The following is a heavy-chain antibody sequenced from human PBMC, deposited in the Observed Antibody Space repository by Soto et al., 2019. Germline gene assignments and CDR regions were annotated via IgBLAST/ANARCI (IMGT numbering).Heavy chain of an antibody. CDR2: LSASGATT. CDR3: EKDWGGDGYKPTRFDS. D-gene: IGHD2-21*01. J-gene: IGHJ4*02. Sequence: EVQLLESGGSLVQPGGSLRLSCEASGFTFNKCAMSWVRQAPGKGLEWVSALSASGATTFYADSVRGRFTISRDNSKHTLYLQMNSLRVEYTAVYYCEKDWGGDGYKPTRFDSWGQGTLVTVSS. CDR1: GFTFNKCA. V-gene: IGHV3-23*01.